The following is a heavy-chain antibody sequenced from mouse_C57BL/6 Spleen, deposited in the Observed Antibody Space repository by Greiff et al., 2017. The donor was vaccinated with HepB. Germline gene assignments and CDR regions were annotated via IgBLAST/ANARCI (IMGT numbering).Heavy chain of an antibody. CDR1: GFTFSDYG. V-gene: IGHV5-17*01. D-gene: IGHD2-4*01. CDR2: ISSGSSTI. CDR3: ARGWDYLPFAH. J-gene: IGHJ3*01. Sequence: EVQLVESGGGLVKPGGSLKLSCAASGFTFSDYGMHWVRQAPEKGLEWVAYISSGSSTIYYADTVKGRFTISRDNAKNTLFLQMTSLRSEDTAMYYCARGWDYLPFAHWGQGTLVTVSA.